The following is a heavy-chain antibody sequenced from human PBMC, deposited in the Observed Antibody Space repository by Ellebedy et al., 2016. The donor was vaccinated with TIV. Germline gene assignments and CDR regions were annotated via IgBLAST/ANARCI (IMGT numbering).Heavy chain of an antibody. Sequence: GESLKISCAPSGFNFTMYYMNWVRQVPGKGLEWISSINPTGGYIYYADSVKGRFTMSRDSAKKFLYLQMNSLRAEDTAFSYCARGENRDGMYVWGQGTSVIVSS. V-gene: IGHV3-21*01. CDR1: GFNFTMYY. CDR2: INPTGGYI. CDR3: ARGENRDGMYV. J-gene: IGHJ6*02. D-gene: IGHD2/OR15-2a*01.